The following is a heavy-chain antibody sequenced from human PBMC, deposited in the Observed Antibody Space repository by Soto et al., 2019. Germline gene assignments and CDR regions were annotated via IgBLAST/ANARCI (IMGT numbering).Heavy chain of an antibody. CDR3: ARGGYCSGGSCYDYYYGMDV. Sequence: VQLVQSGAEVKKPGSSVKVSCKASGGTFSSYAISWVRQAPGQGLEWMGGIIPIFGTANYAQKFQGRVTITADESTSTAYMELSSLRSEDTAVYYCARGGYCSGGSCYDYYYGMDVWGQGTTVTVSS. CDR2: IIPIFGTA. V-gene: IGHV1-69*01. D-gene: IGHD2-15*01. J-gene: IGHJ6*02. CDR1: GGTFSSYA.